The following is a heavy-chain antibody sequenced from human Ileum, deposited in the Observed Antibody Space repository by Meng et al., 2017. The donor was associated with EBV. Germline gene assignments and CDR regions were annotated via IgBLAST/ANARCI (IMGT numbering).Heavy chain of an antibody. CDR1: GDSISSNNW. V-gene: IGHV4-4*02. Sequence: QVQLQESGPGLVKPSGTLSLTCAVSGDSISSNNWWSWVRQSPGKGLEWIAEIHHSGTTTYNPSLKSRVTISVDKSENHFFLKLTSVTAADTAVYYCARGSDYVWGIWGQGTLVTVSS. J-gene: IGHJ4*02. D-gene: IGHD3-16*01. CDR2: IHHSGTT. CDR3: ARGSDYVWGI.